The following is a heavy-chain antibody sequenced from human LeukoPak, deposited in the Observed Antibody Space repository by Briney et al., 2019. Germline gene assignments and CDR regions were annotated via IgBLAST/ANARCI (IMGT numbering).Heavy chain of an antibody. CDR2: ISYDGSNK. CDR1: GFTFSSYA. CDR3: ARGQLKRLERRAGGNWFDP. Sequence: PGGSLRLSCAASGFTFSSYAMHWVRQAPGKGLEWVAVISYDGSNKYYADSVKGRFTISRDNSKNTLYLQMNSLRAEDTAAYYCARGQLKRLERRAGGNWFDPWGRGTLVTVSS. J-gene: IGHJ5*02. D-gene: IGHD1-1*01. V-gene: IGHV3-30*01.